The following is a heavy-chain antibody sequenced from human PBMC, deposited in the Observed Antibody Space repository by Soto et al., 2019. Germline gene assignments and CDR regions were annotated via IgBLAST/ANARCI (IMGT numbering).Heavy chain of an antibody. D-gene: IGHD4-17*01. Sequence: QVQLVQSGAEVKKPGASVKVSCKASGYTFTSYDINWVRQATGQGLEWMGWMNPNSGNTGYAQKFQGRVTMTRSTSISTAYMELSSLRSEDTAVYYCARLIYYGDYSYFDYWGQGTLVTVSS. CDR2: MNPNSGNT. V-gene: IGHV1-8*01. J-gene: IGHJ4*02. CDR3: ARLIYYGDYSYFDY. CDR1: GYTFTSYD.